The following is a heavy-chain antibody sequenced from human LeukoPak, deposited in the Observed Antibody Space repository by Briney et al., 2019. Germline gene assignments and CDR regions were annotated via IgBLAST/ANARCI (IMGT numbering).Heavy chain of an antibody. CDR1: GGTFSSYA. CDR2: IIPIFGTA. V-gene: IGHV1-69*05. Sequence: SVKVSCKASGGTFSSYAISRVRQAPGQGLEWMGGIIPIFGTANYAQKFQGRVTITTDESTSTAYMELSSLRSEDTAVYYCARGLLTGEVDYWGQGTLVTVSS. CDR3: ARGLLTGEVDY. D-gene: IGHD1-20*01. J-gene: IGHJ4*02.